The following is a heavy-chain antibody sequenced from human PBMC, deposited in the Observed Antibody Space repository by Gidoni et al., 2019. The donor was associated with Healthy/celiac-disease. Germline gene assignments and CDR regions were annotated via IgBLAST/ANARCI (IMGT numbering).Heavy chain of an antibody. V-gene: IGHV1-8*01. Sequence: QVQLVQSVAEVKKPGASVKVSCKDSGSTFTSYDINWVRQATGQGLEWMGWMNPNSGNTDYAQKFQGRVTMTRNTSISTAYMELSSLRSEDTAVYYCARRAGERYCSSTSCSYFEYWGQGTLVTVSS. D-gene: IGHD2-2*01. CDR3: ARRAGERYCSSTSCSYFEY. J-gene: IGHJ4*02. CDR2: MNPNSGNT. CDR1: GSTFTSYD.